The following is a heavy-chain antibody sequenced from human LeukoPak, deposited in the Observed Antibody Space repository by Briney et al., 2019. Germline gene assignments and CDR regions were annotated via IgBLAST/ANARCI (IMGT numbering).Heavy chain of an antibody. CDR3: AKGGYYDSSGYSFDY. D-gene: IGHD3-22*01. Sequence: GGSLRLSCAASGFTFSHYGMHWVRQIPGKGLEWVAFIQYDASNEYYADSVKGRFTISRDNAKNSLYLQMNSLRAEDTALYYCAKGGYYDSSGYSFDYWGQGTLVTVSS. J-gene: IGHJ4*02. CDR2: IQYDASNE. CDR1: GFTFSHYG. V-gene: IGHV3-30*02.